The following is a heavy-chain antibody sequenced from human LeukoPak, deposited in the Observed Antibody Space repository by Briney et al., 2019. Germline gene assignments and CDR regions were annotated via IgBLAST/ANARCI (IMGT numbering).Heavy chain of an antibody. Sequence: SQTLSLTCTVSGGTISSGDYYWSWIRQPPGKGLKWIGYIYYSGSPYYNPPLKSRVTISVDTSKNQFPLKLSSVTAADTAVYYCAREANDFWSGPSSYMDVWGKGTTVTVSS. D-gene: IGHD3-3*01. V-gene: IGHV4-30-4*08. CDR2: IYYSGSP. J-gene: IGHJ6*03. CDR1: GGTISSGDYY. CDR3: AREANDFWSGPSSYMDV.